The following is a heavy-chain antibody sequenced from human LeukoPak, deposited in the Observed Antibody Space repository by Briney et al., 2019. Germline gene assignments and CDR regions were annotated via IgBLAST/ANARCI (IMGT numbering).Heavy chain of an antibody. CDR1: GGPIITTNW. J-gene: IGHJ4*02. CDR3: TRESGAFSPFGF. D-gene: IGHD1-26*01. CDR2: VHLSGAT. Sequence: SGTLSLTCGVSGGPIITTNWWSWVRQPPGKGLEWIGEVHLSGATNYNPSLVGRVTMSIDSSKNQLSLELTSVTVADTAMYYCTRESGAFSPFGFWGQGTVVTVSS. V-gene: IGHV4-4*02.